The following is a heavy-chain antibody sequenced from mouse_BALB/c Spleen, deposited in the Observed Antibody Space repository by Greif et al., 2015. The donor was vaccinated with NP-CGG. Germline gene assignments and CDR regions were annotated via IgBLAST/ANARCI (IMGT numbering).Heavy chain of an antibody. D-gene: IGHD1-1*01. CDR2: ISSGSSTI. CDR1: GFTFSSFG. V-gene: IGHV5-17*02. J-gene: IGHJ1*01. Sequence: EVKLMESGGGLVQPGGSRKLSCAASGFTFSSFGMHWVRQAPEKGLEWVAYISSGSSTIYYADTVKGRFTISRDNPKNTLFLQMSSLRSEDTAMYYCARRSITTVVDRYFDVWGAVTTVTVSS. CDR3: ARRSITTVVDRYFDV.